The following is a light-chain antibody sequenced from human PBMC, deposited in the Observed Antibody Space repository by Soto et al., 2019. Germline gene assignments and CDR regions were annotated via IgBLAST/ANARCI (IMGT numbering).Light chain of an antibody. CDR1: SSDVGGYNY. CDR2: DVS. J-gene: IGLJ1*01. V-gene: IGLV2-14*01. CDR3: SSYTSSSPYV. Sequence: QSVLTQPASVSGSAGQSTTISCTGTSSDVGGYNYVSWYQQHPGKAPKLMIYDVSNRPSGVSNRFSGSKSGNTASLTISGLQAEDEADYYCSSYTSSSPYVFGTGTKVTVL.